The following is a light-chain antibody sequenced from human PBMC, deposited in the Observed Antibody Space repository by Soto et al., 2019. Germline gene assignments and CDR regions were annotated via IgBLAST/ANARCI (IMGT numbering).Light chain of an antibody. Sequence: DIKMTQSPSSVPASVGDTVSITCRASQRINTWLAWYQEKPEKAPNLLINAANIVQRGVPSSFPGSGFGTDFTLTIDTPQAQDFATYVCPQASRSPPWTFGQGTKVEVK. J-gene: IGKJ1*01. V-gene: IGKV1-12*01. CDR2: AAN. CDR1: QRINTW. CDR3: PQASRSPPWT.